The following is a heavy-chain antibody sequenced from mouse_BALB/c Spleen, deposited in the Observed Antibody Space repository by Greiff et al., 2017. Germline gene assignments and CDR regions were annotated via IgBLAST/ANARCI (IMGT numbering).Heavy chain of an antibody. Sequence: QVQLQQSGAELMKPGASVKISCKATGYTFSSYWIEWVKQRPGHGLEWIGEILPGSGSTNYNGKFKGKATLTADKSSSTAYMQLSSLTSEDSAVYFCALYYGYDGYFDVWGAGTTVTVSS. CDR2: ILPGSGST. D-gene: IGHD2-2*01. CDR1: GYTFSSYW. CDR3: ALYYGYDGYFDV. J-gene: IGHJ1*01. V-gene: IGHV1-9*01.